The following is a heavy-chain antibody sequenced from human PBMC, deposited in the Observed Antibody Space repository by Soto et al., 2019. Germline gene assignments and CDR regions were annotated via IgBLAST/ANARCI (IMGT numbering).Heavy chain of an antibody. Sequence: EVQLVESGGGLVQPGESLRLSCAASGFTFTNYWMHWVRQAPGKGPVWVSRINIDGSSTTYADPVKGRFTISRDNAQNMVYLQRHSLRVDDTAVYYCARGGGADIVTHGLDVWGGGTTVGVSS. CDR3: ARGGGADIVTHGLDV. CDR1: GFTFTNYW. V-gene: IGHV3-74*01. D-gene: IGHD5-12*01. CDR2: INIDGSST. J-gene: IGHJ6*04.